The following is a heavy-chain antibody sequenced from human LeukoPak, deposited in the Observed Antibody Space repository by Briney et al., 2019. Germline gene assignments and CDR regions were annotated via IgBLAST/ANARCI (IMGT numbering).Heavy chain of an antibody. V-gene: IGHV3-74*01. Sequence: GGSLILSCAASGITFGNNWMHWVRQGPGKGLVWISRINSDGGGAICADSVKGRFTVSRDNAKNTLYLQMNSLRAEDTAVYYCARDVPHNWFDTWGQGTLVTVSS. CDR1: GITFGNNW. CDR2: INSDGGGA. J-gene: IGHJ5*02. CDR3: ARDVPHNWFDT.